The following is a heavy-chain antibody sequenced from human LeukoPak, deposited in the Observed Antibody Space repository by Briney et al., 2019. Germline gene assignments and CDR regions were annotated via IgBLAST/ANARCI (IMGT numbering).Heavy chain of an antibody. CDR1: GFTFSSNY. D-gene: IGHD6-19*01. V-gene: IGHV3-66*01. CDR2: IYSGGST. Sequence: GGSLRLSCAASGFTFSSNYMSWVRQAPGKGLEWVSVIYSGGSTYYADSVKGRFTISRDNSKNTLYLQMNSLRAEDTAVYYCARSEGGSGWYNYWGQGTLVTVSS. CDR3: ARSEGGSGWYNY. J-gene: IGHJ4*02.